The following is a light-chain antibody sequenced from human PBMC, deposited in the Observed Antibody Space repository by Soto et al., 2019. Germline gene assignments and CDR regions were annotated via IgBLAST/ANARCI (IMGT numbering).Light chain of an antibody. CDR1: SSDVGAYNF. J-gene: IGLJ2*01. CDR2: DVA. Sequence: QSALTQPASVSGSPGQSIAISCTGTSSDVGAYNFVCWFQQHPGEAPKLMIYDVATRPSGVSDRFSGSKSGSTASLTISGLQAVDEAHYYCSSYTSSGTLVFGGGTKLTVL. CDR3: SSYTSSGTLV. V-gene: IGLV2-14*03.